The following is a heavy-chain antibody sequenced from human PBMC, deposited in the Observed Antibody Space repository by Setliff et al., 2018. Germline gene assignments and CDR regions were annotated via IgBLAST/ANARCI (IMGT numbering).Heavy chain of an antibody. CDR3: AREGYYGSGSYGY. CDR2: INNSGST. V-gene: IGHV4-34*01. D-gene: IGHD3-10*01. CDR1: GGSFRGSY. Sequence: NPSETMSLTCAVYGGSFRGSYWSWIRQPPGKGLDWIGEINNSGSTNYNPSLKSRVTISVDTSKNQFSLKLSSVTAADTAVYYCAREGYYGSGSYGYWGQGTLVTVSS. J-gene: IGHJ4*02.